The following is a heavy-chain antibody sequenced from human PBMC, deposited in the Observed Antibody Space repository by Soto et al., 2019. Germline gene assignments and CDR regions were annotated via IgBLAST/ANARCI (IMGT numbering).Heavy chain of an antibody. Sequence: SETLSLTCTVSGGSIGSYYWSWIRQPPGKGLEWIGYIYYSGSTNYNPSLKSRVTISVDTSKNQFSLKLSSVTAADTAVYYCARGGYYDFWSGYYKGGHYYYGMDVWGQGTTVTVSS. J-gene: IGHJ6*02. D-gene: IGHD3-3*01. V-gene: IGHV4-59*01. CDR3: ARGGYYDFWSGYYKGGHYYYGMDV. CDR2: IYYSGST. CDR1: GGSIGSYY.